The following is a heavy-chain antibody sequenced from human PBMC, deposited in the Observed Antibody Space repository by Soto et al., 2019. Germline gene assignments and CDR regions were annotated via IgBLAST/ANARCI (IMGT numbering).Heavy chain of an antibody. CDR3: AIGPSVKEYYYYAMDV. CDR1: GGTFSSYA. V-gene: IGHV1-69*13. CDR2: IIPIFGTA. Sequence: ASVKVSCKASGGTFSSYAISWVRQAPGQGLEWMGGIIPIFGTANYAQKFQGRVTITADESTSTAYMELSSLRSEDTAVYYCAIGPSVKEYYYYAMDVWGQGTTVTVSS. J-gene: IGHJ6*02.